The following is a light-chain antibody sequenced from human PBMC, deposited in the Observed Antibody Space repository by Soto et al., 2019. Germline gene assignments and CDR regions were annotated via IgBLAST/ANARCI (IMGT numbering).Light chain of an antibody. V-gene: IGLV2-23*01. CDR1: SSDVGGYNL. CDR3: CSYAGSDTLVI. J-gene: IGLJ2*01. CDR2: EGT. Sequence: QSALTQPASVSGSPGQSITIPCTGTSSDVGGYNLVSWYQQHPGKAPKLLIYEGTKRPSGISNRFSDSKSGNTASLTISGLQAEDEADYYCCSYAGSDTLVIFGGGTKLTVL.